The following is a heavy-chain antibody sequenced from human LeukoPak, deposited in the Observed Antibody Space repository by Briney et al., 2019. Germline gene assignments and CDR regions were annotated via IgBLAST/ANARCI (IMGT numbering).Heavy chain of an antibody. J-gene: IGHJ4*02. D-gene: IGHD3-22*01. CDR2: IWYDGSNK. CDR1: GFTFSTYG. V-gene: IGHV3-33*01. Sequence: GGSLRPSCAASGFTFSTYGMHWVRQAPGKGLEWVAVIWYDGSNKYYADSVKGRFTISRDNSKNTLYLEMNSLRAEDTALFYCAIGNYDNSGTLDYWGQGTLVTVSS. CDR3: AIGNYDNSGTLDY.